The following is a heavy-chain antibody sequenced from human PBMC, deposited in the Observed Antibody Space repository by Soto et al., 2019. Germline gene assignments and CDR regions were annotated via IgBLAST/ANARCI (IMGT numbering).Heavy chain of an antibody. CDR1: GFSLRTSGVG. Sequence: SGPTLVNPTQTLTLTCTFSGFSLRTSGVGVGWIRQPPGKALEWLALIYWHDDKRYSPSLSNRLTITKDTSKNQVVLTMTNMDPVDTPTYYCAHSALFYVLLTGKYFPPNFAFWGGGPRVTVPS. J-gene: IGHJ4*02. D-gene: IGHD3-9*01. CDR3: AHSALFYVLLTGKYFPPNFAF. V-gene: IGHV2-5*01. CDR2: IYWHDDK.